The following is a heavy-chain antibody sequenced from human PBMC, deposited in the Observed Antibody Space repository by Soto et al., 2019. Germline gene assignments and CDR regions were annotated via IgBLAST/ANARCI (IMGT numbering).Heavy chain of an antibody. V-gene: IGHV4-38-2*02. J-gene: IGHJ6*02. CDR1: GYSISSGYY. CDR2: IYHSGST. CDR3: ARDYYGMDV. Sequence: SETLSLTCAVSGYSISSGYYWGWIRQPPGKGLEWIGSIYHSGSTYYNPSLKSRVTISVDTSKNQFSLNLTSVTAADTAVYYCARDYYGMDVWGQGTTVTVSS.